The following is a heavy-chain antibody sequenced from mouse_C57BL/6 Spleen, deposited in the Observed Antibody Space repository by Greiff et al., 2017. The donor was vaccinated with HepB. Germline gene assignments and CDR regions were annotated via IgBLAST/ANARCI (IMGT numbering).Heavy chain of an antibody. J-gene: IGHJ2*01. D-gene: IGHD1-1*01. CDR2: ISSGGDYI. CDR1: GFTFSSYA. V-gene: IGHV5-9-1*02. Sequence: EVKLMESGEGLVKPGGSLKLSCAASGFTFSSYAMSWVRQTPEKRLEWVAYISSGGDYIYYADTVKGRFTISRDNARNTLYLQMSSLKSEDTAMYYCTSITTVVATGFDYWGQGTTLTVSS. CDR3: TSITTVVATGFDY.